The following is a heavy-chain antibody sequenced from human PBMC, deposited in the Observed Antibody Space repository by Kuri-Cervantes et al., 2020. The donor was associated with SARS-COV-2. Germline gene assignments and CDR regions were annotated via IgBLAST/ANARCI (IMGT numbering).Heavy chain of an antibody. J-gene: IGHJ4*02. CDR2: IKSKTDGGTT. D-gene: IGHD3-22*01. CDR3: TTELRYYYDSSGYQFDY. Sequence: GGSLRLSFEASGFTFSKAWMSWVRQAPGQGLEWVGRIKSKTDGGTTDYAAPVKGRFTISRDDSKNTLYLQMNSLKTEDTAVYYCTTELRYYYDSSGYQFDYWGQGTLVTVSS. CDR1: GFTFSKAW. V-gene: IGHV3-15*01.